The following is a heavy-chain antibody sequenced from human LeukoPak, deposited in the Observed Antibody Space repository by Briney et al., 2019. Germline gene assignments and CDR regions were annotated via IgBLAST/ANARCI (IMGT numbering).Heavy chain of an antibody. CDR1: EFIFSIYR. CDR3: TRDRHKYNYDSSGHPPY. V-gene: IGHV3-48*01. D-gene: IGHD3-22*01. CDR2: ISSSSTTI. J-gene: IGHJ4*02. Sequence: GGSLSLSGAAPEFIFSIYRLNWVGKPPGKGLDGFPYISSSSTTIYYADSVKGRFTISRDNAKNSLYLQMNSLRAEDTAIYYCTRDRHKYNYDSSGHPPYWGQGTLVTVSS.